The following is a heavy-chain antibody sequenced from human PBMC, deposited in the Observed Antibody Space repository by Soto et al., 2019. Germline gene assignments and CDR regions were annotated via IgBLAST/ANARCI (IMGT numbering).Heavy chain of an antibody. CDR2: ISSSSSTI. J-gene: IGHJ5*02. V-gene: IGHV3-48*02. Sequence: LGGSLRLSCRTSGLTFGGYVGNWVRQDPGKGLEWVSYISSSSSTIYYADSVKGRFTISRDNAKNSLYLQMNSLRDEDTAVYYCARAGLYTYDFWSGFPNWFDPWGQGTLVT. CDR3: ARAGLYTYDFWSGFPNWFDP. CDR1: GLTFGGYV. D-gene: IGHD3-3*01.